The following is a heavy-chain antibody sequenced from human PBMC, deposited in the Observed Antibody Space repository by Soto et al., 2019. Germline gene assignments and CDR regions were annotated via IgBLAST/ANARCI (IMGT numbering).Heavy chain of an antibody. CDR2: FDPEDGET. D-gene: IGHD3-22*01. CDR3: ATRERDSYYDDSSGYSDAFDI. Sequence: ASVKVSCKVSGYTLTELSMHWVRQAPGKGLEWMGGFDPEDGETIYAQKFQGRVTMTEDTSTDTAYMELSSLRSEDTAVYYCATRERDSYYDDSSGYSDAFDIWGQGTMVTVSS. J-gene: IGHJ3*02. CDR1: GYTLTELS. V-gene: IGHV1-24*01.